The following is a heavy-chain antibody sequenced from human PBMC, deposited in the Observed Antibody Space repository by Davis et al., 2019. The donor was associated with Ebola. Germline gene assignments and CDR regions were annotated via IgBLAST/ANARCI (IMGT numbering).Heavy chain of an antibody. J-gene: IGHJ6*02. CDR1: GFTFSTFE. D-gene: IGHD1-1*01. Sequence: GESLKTSCAASGFTFSTFEMDWVRQAPGKGLEWIAYISASGTTIYYADSVKGRFTISRENAKNSLFLQMNTLRVDDTAVYYCAKHDTHYYYGVDVWGQGTTVTVSS. CDR3: AKHDTHYYYGVDV. V-gene: IGHV3-48*03. CDR2: ISASGTTI.